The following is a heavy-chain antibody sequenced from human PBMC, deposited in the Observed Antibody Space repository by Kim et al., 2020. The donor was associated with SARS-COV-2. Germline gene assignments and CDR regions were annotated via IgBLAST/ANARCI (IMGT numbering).Heavy chain of an antibody. CDR2: ISTRSTTI. J-gene: IGHJ4*02. CDR3: ARTFSGGWYYLDF. V-gene: IGHV3-48*01. Sequence: GGSLRLSCAASGFTFGSFGMNWVRQSPGKGLEWIASISTRSTTIYYADSVKGRFSISRDNARNSLYLQMNSLRGDDTAIYYCARTFSGGWYYLDFWGLGT. CDR1: GFTFGSFG. D-gene: IGHD6-19*01.